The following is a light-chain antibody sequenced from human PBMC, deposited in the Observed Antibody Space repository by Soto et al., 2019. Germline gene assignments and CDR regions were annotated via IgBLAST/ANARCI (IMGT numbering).Light chain of an antibody. Sequence: QSVRTQPASVSGSPGQSITISCTGTSSDVGGYNYVSWYQQHPGKAPKLMIYEVSNRPSGVSNRFSGSKSGNTASLTISGLQAEDEADYYCCSYTSSSTLEVFGTGTKVTVL. V-gene: IGLV2-14*01. CDR3: CSYTSSSTLEV. CDR1: SSDVGGYNY. CDR2: EVS. J-gene: IGLJ1*01.